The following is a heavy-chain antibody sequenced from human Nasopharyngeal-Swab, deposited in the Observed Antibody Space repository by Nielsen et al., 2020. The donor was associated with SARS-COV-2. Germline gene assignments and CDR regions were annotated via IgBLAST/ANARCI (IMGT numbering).Heavy chain of an antibody. J-gene: IGHJ5*02. CDR2: IYPGDSDT. CDR3: ARLVSGTYNWFDP. Sequence: GESLKISCKGSGYSFTSYWIGWVRQMPGKGLEWMGIIYPGDSDTKYSPSFQGQVTISADKSISTAYLQWRSLKAADTAMYYCARLVSGTYNWFDPWGQGTLVTVSS. V-gene: IGHV5-51*01. D-gene: IGHD3-3*01. CDR1: GYSFTSYW.